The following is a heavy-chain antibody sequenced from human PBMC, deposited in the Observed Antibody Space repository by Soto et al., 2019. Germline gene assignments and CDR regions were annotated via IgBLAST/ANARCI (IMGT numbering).Heavy chain of an antibody. CDR3: ARGRVGAARSFDY. J-gene: IGHJ4*02. D-gene: IGHD6-6*01. V-gene: IGHV3-66*01. Sequence: EVQLVESGGGLVQPGGSLRLSCAASGFTVSSNYMSWVRQAPGKGLEWVSVIYSGGSTYYADSVKGRFTISRDNSKNTLYLHMNSLRAEDTAVYYCARGRVGAARSFDYWGQGTLVTVSS. CDR2: IYSGGST. CDR1: GFTVSSNY.